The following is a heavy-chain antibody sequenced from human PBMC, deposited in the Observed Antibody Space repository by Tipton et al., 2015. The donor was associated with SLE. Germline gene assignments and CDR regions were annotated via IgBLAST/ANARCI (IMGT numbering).Heavy chain of an antibody. CDR3: ARESSWDPLFDY. Sequence: TLSLTCTVSGGSISSYYWSWIRQPPGKGLEWIEYIYYSGSTNYNPSLKSRVTISVDTSKNQFSLKLSSVTAADTAVYYCARESSWDPLFDYWGQGPLVTVSS. V-gene: IGHV4-59*01. CDR1: GGSISSYY. CDR2: IYYSGST. D-gene: IGHD6-13*01. J-gene: IGHJ4*02.